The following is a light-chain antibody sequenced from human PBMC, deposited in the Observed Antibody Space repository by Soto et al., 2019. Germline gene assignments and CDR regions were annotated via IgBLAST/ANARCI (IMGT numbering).Light chain of an antibody. CDR3: QSYDSSLSGWV. CDR1: SSNIGTGYD. CDR2: GND. Sequence: QSVLTQPPSVSGAPGQRITISCTGTSSNIGTGYDVHWYQQLPGTAPKLLIYGNDLRPSGVPDRFSGSKSGTSASLAITGLQAEDEADYYSQSYDSSLSGWVFGGGTKLTVL. V-gene: IGLV1-40*01. J-gene: IGLJ3*02.